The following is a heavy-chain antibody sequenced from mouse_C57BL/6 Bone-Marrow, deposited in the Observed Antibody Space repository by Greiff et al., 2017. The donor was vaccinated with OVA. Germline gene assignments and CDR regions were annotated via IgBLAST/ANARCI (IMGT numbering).Heavy chain of an antibody. CDR3: ARQRGGAWFAY. Sequence: EVKLVASGGGLVKPGGSLKLSCAASGFTFSSYAMSWVRQTPEKRLEWVATISDGGSYTYYPDNVKGRFTISRDNAKNNLYLQMSHLKSEDTAMYYCARQRGGAWFAYWGQGTLVTVSA. J-gene: IGHJ3*01. V-gene: IGHV5-4*03. CDR1: GFTFSSYA. CDR2: ISDGGSYT.